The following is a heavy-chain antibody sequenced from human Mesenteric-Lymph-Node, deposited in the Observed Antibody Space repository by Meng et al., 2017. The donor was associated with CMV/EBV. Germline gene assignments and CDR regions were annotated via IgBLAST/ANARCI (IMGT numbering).Heavy chain of an antibody. V-gene: IGHV3-33*05. CDR2: ISYDGNNE. J-gene: IGHJ4*02. CDR3: ARGGGNTRFDY. Sequence: GESLKISCAASGFIFYAYGMHWVRQAPGKGLEWVAFISYDGNNEYYGDSVRGRFTISRDKSKNSLYLQMNSLRAEDTAVYYCARGGGNTRFDYWGQGTLVTVSS. D-gene: IGHD3-16*01. CDR1: GFIFYAYG.